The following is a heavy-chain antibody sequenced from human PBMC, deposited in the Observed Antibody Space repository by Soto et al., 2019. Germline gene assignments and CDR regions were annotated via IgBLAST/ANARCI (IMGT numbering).Heavy chain of an antibody. J-gene: IGHJ5*02. V-gene: IGHV4-59*01. CDR2: IYYSGST. CDR1: GGSISSYY. Sequence: TSETLSLTCTVSGGSISSYYWSWIRQPPGKGLELIGYIYYSGSTNYNPSLKSRVTISVDTSKNQFSLKLSSVTAADTAVYYCARSLSHSVYWFDPWGQGTLVTVSS. CDR3: ARSLSHSVYWFDP.